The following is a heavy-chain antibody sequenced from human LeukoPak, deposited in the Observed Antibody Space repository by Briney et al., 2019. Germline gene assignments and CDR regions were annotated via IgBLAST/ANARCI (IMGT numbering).Heavy chain of an antibody. CDR3: ARLNGGN. J-gene: IGHJ4*02. D-gene: IGHD4-23*01. V-gene: IGHV4-59*08. CDR2: IDYSGST. CDR1: GDSISTYY. Sequence: SETLSLTCTVSGDSISTYYWSWIRQPPGKGLEWIGYIDYSGSTAYSPSLNGRVAVSLDASKNQFSLKLRSVTAADTAVYYCARLNGGNWGPGILVTVSS.